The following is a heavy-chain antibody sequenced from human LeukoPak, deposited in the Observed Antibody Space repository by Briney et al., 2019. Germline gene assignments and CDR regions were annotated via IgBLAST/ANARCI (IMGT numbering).Heavy chain of an antibody. Sequence: PGGSLRLSCSASGFTFNRFYLHWVRQAPGKGLEWVSYISSSSSTIYYADSVKGRFTISRDNAKNSLYLQMNSLRAEDTAVYYCAGGGSHKGYNWFDPWGQGTLVTVSS. CDR1: GFTFNRFY. J-gene: IGHJ5*02. V-gene: IGHV3-48*01. CDR2: ISSSSSTI. D-gene: IGHD3-10*01. CDR3: AGGGSHKGYNWFDP.